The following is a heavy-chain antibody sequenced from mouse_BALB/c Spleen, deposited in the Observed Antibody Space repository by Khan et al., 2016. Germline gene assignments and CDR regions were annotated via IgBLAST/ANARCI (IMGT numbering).Heavy chain of an antibody. CDR1: GYSITSDYA. J-gene: IGHJ2*01. V-gene: IGHV3-2*02. CDR2: IRYSGNT. D-gene: IGHD3-3*01. CDR3: ARRYGGGCDY. Sequence: EVELVESGPGLVKPSQSLSLICTVTGYSITSDYAWNWIRQFPGNKLEWMGFIRYSGNTHYNPSLQSRISITRSTSKNQFFLHLNSVTTEDTATYHCARRYGGGCDYCCQGTTLTVS.